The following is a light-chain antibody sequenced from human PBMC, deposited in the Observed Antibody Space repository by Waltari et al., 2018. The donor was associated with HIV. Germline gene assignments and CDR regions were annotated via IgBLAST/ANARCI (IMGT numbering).Light chain of an antibody. CDR3: SSYTSTSSYVV. CDR1: SSDIGDYNY. Sequence: QSALTQPASVSGSPGQSLTISCTGTSSDIGDYNYVSWYQQHPGKAPTLMIYEVSNRPSGLSNRFSGSKSGNMASLTISGLQAEDEADYYCSSYTSTSSYVVFGGGTRLTVL. J-gene: IGLJ2*01. CDR2: EVS. V-gene: IGLV2-14*01.